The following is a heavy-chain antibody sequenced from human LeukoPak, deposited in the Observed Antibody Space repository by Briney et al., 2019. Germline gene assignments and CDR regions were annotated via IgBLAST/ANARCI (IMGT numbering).Heavy chain of an antibody. CDR2: IYHSGST. D-gene: IGHD6-19*01. J-gene: IGHJ4*02. V-gene: IGHV4-38-2*02. CDR1: GYSISSGYY. Sequence: SETLSLTCTVSGYSISSGYYWGWIRQPPGQGLEWIGSIYHSGSTYYNPSLKSRVTISVDTSKNQFSLKLSSVTAADTAVYYCAINKVAVAVVFAQWYWGQGTLVTVSS. CDR3: AINKVAVAVVFAQWY.